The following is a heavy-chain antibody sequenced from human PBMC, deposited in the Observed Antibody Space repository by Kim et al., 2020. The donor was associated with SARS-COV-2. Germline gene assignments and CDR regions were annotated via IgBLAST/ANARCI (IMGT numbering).Heavy chain of an antibody. J-gene: IGHJ5*02. CDR1: GGSISSYY. CDR3: ARVVPRVGTSSSYNWFDP. V-gene: IGHV4-4*07. Sequence: SETLSLTCTVSGGSISSYYWSWIRQPAGKGLEWIGRIYTSGSTNYNPSLKSRVTMSVDTSKNQFSLKLSSVTAADTAVYYCARVVPRVGTSSSYNWFDPWGQGTLVTVSS. D-gene: IGHD2-2*01. CDR2: IYTSGST.